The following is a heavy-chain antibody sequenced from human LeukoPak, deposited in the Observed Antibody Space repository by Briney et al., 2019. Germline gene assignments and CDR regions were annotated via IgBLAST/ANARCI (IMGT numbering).Heavy chain of an antibody. Sequence: ALVKVSCKASGYTFTSYYMHWVRQAPGQGLEWMGIINPSGGSTSYAQKFQGRVTMTRDTSTSTVYMELSSLRSEDTAVYYCARGRLVVVPAAIPNWASFDYWGQGTLVTVSS. J-gene: IGHJ4*02. CDR2: INPSGGST. D-gene: IGHD2-2*01. V-gene: IGHV1-46*03. CDR1: GYTFTSYY. CDR3: ARGRLVVVPAAIPNWASFDY.